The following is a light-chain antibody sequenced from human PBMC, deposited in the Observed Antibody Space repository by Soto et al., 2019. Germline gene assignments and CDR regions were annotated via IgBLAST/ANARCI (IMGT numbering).Light chain of an antibody. CDR2: GAS. J-gene: IGKJ1*01. Sequence: EIMMTQSPATLSVSPGERATLSCRASQSVTSNLAWYQQKPGQAPRLLIYGASTRATGIPARFSGSGSGTEFTLTISSLLSEDFAVYYCQQYNNWPPWTFGQGTKVDIK. CDR1: QSVTSN. CDR3: QQYNNWPPWT. V-gene: IGKV3-15*01.